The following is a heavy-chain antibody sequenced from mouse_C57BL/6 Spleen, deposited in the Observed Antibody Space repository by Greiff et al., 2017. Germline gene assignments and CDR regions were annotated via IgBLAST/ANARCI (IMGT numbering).Heavy chain of an antibody. Sequence: EVQLMESGGGLVKPGGSLKLSCAASGFTFSSYAMSWVRQTPEKRLEWVATISDGGSYTYYPDNVKGRFTISRDNAKNNLYLQMSHLKTEDTAFDYCARYYGLRRGYFDVWGTGTTVTVSS. CDR3: ARYYGLRRGYFDV. D-gene: IGHD2-2*01. J-gene: IGHJ1*03. V-gene: IGHV5-4*01. CDR2: ISDGGSYT. CDR1: GFTFSSYA.